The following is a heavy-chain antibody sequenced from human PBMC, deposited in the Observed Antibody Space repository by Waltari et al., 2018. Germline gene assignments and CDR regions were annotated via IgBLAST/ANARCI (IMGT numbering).Heavy chain of an antibody. J-gene: IGHJ5*02. Sequence: QVQLQESGPGLVKTSETLSLTCSVSGGSIRSHYWSWIRQPPGKGLEWIGYISYTGRTNYNPSLKSRVTISVDTSKTQFSLNLSFVTAADTAVYYCARYSSSYNWFDPWGQGTLVTVSS. D-gene: IGHD6-13*01. CDR2: ISYTGRT. CDR1: GGSIRSHY. V-gene: IGHV4-59*11. CDR3: ARYSSSYNWFDP.